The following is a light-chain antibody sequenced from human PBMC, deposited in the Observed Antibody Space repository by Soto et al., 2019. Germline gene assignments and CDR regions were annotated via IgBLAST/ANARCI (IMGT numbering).Light chain of an antibody. CDR2: DAS. V-gene: IGKV1-5*01. Sequence: DIEMTQSPSTLSAFVRDRVTITCRASQHINSYLAWYQQKPGKAPKVLIYDASRLESGVPLRFSGSGSGTEYTLTISSLQPENFATYYCQQYNSYPVTFGGGTKVDIK. J-gene: IGKJ4*01. CDR3: QQYNSYPVT. CDR1: QHINSY.